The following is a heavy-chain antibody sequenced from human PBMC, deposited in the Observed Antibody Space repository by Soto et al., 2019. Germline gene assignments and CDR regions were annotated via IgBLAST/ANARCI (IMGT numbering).Heavy chain of an antibody. V-gene: IGHV4-39*01. CDR2: IYYSGST. D-gene: IGHD4-4*01. CDR1: GGSISSSSYY. Sequence: ETLSLTCTVSGGSISSSSYYWGWIRQPPGKGLEWIGSIYYSGSTYYNPSLKSRVTISVDTSKNQFSLKLSSVTAADTAVYYCARQIGATVTTPFDYWGQGTLVTVSS. CDR3: ARQIGATVTTPFDY. J-gene: IGHJ4*02.